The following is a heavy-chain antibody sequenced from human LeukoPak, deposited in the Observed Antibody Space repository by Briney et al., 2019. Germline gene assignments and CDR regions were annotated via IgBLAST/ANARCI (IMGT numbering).Heavy chain of an antibody. CDR1: GFTFSSYA. D-gene: IGHD3-22*01. CDR3: AKLDYYDTH. Sequence: PGGSLRPSCAASGFTFSSYAMSWVRQAPGKGLEWVSSITGSSASTYYADSVKCRFTISRDNSKNTLYLQMNSLKAEDMAVYCCAKLDYYDTHWGQGTLVTVSS. V-gene: IGHV3-23*01. CDR2: ITGSSAST. J-gene: IGHJ4*02.